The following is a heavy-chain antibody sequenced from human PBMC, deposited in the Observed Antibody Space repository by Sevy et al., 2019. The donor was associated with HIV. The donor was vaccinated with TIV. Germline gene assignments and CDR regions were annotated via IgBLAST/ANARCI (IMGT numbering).Heavy chain of an antibody. J-gene: IGHJ4*02. CDR1: GFTFSSYA. CDR2: ISGRGGST. CDR3: AKSPLVVVAATLDY. Sequence: GGSLRLSCAASGFTFSSYAMSWVRQAPGKGLEWVSAISGRGGSTYYADSVKGRFTISRDNSKNTLYLQMNSLSAEDTAVYYCAKSPLVVVAATLDYWGQGTLVTVSS. D-gene: IGHD2-15*01. V-gene: IGHV3-23*01.